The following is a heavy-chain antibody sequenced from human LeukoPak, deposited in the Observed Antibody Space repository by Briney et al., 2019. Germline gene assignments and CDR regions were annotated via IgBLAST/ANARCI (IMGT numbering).Heavy chain of an antibody. V-gene: IGHV3-73*01. Sequence: GGSLRLSCAASGFTFSGSAMHWVRQASGKGLEWVGRIRSKANSYATAYAASVKGRFTISRDDSKNTAYLQMNSLKTEDTAVYYCTSSRRVYYDFWSGYLLDAFDIWGQGTMVTVSS. CDR3: TSSRRVYYDFWSGYLLDAFDI. CDR2: IRSKANSYAT. D-gene: IGHD3-3*01. J-gene: IGHJ3*02. CDR1: GFTFSGSA.